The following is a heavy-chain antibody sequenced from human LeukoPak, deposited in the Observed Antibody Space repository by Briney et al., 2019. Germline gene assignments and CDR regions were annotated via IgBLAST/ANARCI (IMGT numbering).Heavy chain of an antibody. J-gene: IGHJ5*02. CDR1: GGSINSNYW. D-gene: IGHD3-10*01. CDR3: ARSPPMVRGLIQGGWFDP. V-gene: IGHV4-4*02. CDR2: IYHTGSV. Sequence: SETLSLTCAVSGGSINSNYWWTWVRQSPGKGLEWIGEIYHTGSVNYNLSLESRVTISRDRSKNQFSLMLRSVTAADTAVYYCARSPPMVRGLIQGGWFDPWGQGTLVTVSS.